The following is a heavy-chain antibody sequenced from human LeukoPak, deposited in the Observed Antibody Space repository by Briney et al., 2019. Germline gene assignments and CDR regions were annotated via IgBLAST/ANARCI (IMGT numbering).Heavy chain of an antibody. CDR3: ARDRCSSTSCFIDY. CDR1: RFTFINYW. J-gene: IGHJ4*02. Sequence: PGGSLRLSCAVSRFTFINYWMSWVRQAPGKGLEWVANIKQDGSEKYYVDSVKGRFTISRDNAKNSLYLQMNSLRAEDRAVYYCARDRCSSTSCFIDYWGQGTLVTVSS. V-gene: IGHV3-7*04. D-gene: IGHD2-2*01. CDR2: IKQDGSEK.